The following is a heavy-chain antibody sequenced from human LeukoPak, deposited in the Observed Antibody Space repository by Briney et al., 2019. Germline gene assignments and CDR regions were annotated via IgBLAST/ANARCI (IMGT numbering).Heavy chain of an antibody. CDR2: FYYSGST. CDR3: VRTRLSDHIVPAAERADDACDM. Sequence: SETLSLTCTVSGGSISSGDYYWSWIRQPPGKGLEWIGYFYYSGSTYYNPSLKSRVTISVDTSENQFSLKLSSVAAADTAVYFCVRTRLSDHIVPAAERADDACDMWGQGTMVTVSS. D-gene: IGHD2-2*01. J-gene: IGHJ3*02. CDR1: GGSISSGDYY. V-gene: IGHV4-30-4*01.